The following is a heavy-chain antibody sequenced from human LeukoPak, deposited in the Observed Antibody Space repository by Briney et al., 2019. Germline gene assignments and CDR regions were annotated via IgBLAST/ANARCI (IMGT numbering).Heavy chain of an antibody. CDR2: IIPIFGTA. Sequence: SVKVSCQASRGTFSSYAISWARQAPGQGLEWMGGIIPIFGTANYAQKFLGRVRITADESTSTACMELSSLRSEDTAVYYCARGAAAGYYYCYMDVWGKGTTVTVSS. CDR3: ARGAAAGYYYCYMDV. CDR1: RGTFSSYA. J-gene: IGHJ6*03. D-gene: IGHD6-13*01. V-gene: IGHV1-69*13.